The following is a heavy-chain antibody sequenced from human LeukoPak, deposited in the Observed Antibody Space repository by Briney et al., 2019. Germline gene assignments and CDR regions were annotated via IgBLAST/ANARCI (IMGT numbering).Heavy chain of an antibody. V-gene: IGHV4-34*01. CDR1: GGSFSGYY. D-gene: IGHD6-13*01. Sequence: SETLSLTCAVYGGSFSGYYWSWIRQSPGKGLEWIGQINHSGTTYYNPSLKSRVTIFVDTSRNHFSLKVSSVTAADTAVYYCARQSSSSWYRWFDPWGQGTLVTVSS. CDR3: ARQSSSSWYRWFDP. J-gene: IGHJ5*02. CDR2: INHSGTT.